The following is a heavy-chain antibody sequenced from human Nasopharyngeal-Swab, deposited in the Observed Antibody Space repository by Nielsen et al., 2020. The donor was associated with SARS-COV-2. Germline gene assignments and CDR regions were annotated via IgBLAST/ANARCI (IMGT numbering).Heavy chain of an antibody. Sequence: GESLKISCKGSGYIFSDYWIDWVRQVPGKGLEWVGTIFPSDSDARYSPSFQGHVTISADKSISIAYLQWSSLQASDTAMYYCARVYGYYLMRDDSHDTFDIWGQGTMLTVSS. V-gene: IGHV5-51*01. J-gene: IGHJ3*02. CDR3: ARVYGYYLMRDDSHDTFDI. CDR1: GYIFSDYW. D-gene: IGHD3-22*01. CDR2: IFPSDSDA.